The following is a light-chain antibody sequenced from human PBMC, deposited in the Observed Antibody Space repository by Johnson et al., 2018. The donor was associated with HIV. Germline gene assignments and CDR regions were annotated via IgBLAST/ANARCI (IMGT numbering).Light chain of an antibody. V-gene: IGLV1-51*01. Sequence: QSVLTQPPSVSAAPGQKVTISCSGSSSNIGRNYVSWYQQLPGTAPKLLIFDNNKRPPGIPVRFSASKSGTSATLGITGLQPGDEADYYCGTWDSSLSAYVFGTGTSVIVL. CDR2: DNN. CDR3: GTWDSSLSAYV. CDR1: SSNIGRNY. J-gene: IGLJ1*01.